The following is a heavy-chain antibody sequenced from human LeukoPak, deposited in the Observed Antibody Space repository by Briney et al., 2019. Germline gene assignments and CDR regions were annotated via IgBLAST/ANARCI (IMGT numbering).Heavy chain of an antibody. J-gene: IGHJ4*02. D-gene: IGHD5-24*01. CDR1: GYTFTGYY. CDR3: ARDGTGVYNLVQY. Sequence: ASVKVSCKSPGYTFTGYYMHWVRQAPGQGLEWMGWINPNSGGTNYAQKFQGRVTMTRDTSISAVYMELSRLRSDDTAVYYCARDGTGVYNLVQYWGQGTLVTVSS. V-gene: IGHV1-2*02. CDR2: INPNSGGT.